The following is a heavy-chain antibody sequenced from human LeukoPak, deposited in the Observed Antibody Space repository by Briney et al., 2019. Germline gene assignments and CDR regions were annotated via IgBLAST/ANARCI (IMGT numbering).Heavy chain of an antibody. D-gene: IGHD2-15*01. CDR3: ARGSPRYCSGGSCYSETKYYFGY. J-gene: IGHJ4*02. CDR1: GFTFSSYW. CDR2: IKQDGSEK. Sequence: GGSLRLSCAASGFTFSSYWMSWVRQAPGKGLEWVANIKQDGSEKYYVDSVKGRFTISRDNAKNSLYLQMNSLRAEDTAVYYCARGSPRYCSGGSCYSETKYYFGYWGQGTLVTVSS. V-gene: IGHV3-7*03.